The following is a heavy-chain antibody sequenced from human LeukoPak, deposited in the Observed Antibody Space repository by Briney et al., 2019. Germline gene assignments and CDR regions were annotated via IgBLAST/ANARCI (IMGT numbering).Heavy chain of an antibody. CDR2: ISSNGGST. CDR3: ARDREFRGSYYFDY. Sequence: GGSLRLSCAASGFTFSSYAMHWVRQAPGKGLEYVSAISSNGGSTYYANSVKGGFTISRDNSKNTLYLQMGSLRAEDMAVYYCARDREFRGSYYFDYWGQGTLVTVSS. CDR1: GFTFSSYA. V-gene: IGHV3-64*01. J-gene: IGHJ4*02. D-gene: IGHD1-26*01.